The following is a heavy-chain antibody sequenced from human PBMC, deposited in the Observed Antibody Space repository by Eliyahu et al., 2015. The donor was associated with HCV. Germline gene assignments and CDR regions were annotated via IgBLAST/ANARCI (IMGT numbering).Heavy chain of an antibody. Sequence: EVQLMESGGALVQPGGSLRLSCAASGLTFSGHTMNWVRQAPEKGLEWISNISSSSNFIYYVDSVKGRFTISRDNAKNLLYLQMNSLRAEDTAVYYCARSLLGSSGALDVWGQGTMVTVSS. CDR1: GLTFSGHT. V-gene: IGHV3-48*01. J-gene: IGHJ3*01. CDR2: ISSSSNFI. D-gene: IGHD3-22*01. CDR3: ARSLLGSSGALDV.